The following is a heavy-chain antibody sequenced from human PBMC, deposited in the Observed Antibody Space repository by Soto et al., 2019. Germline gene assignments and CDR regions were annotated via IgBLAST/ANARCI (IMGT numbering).Heavy chain of an antibody. CDR3: AKYDSSGYYSLIAY. V-gene: IGHV3-23*01. J-gene: IGHJ4*02. Sequence: PGGSLRLSCVASGFTFSNYAMSWVRQAPGKGLEWVSAISGSGGSTYYADSVKGRFTISRDNSKNTLYLQMNSLRAEDTAAYYCAKYDSSGYYSLIAYWGQGTLVTVSS. CDR2: ISGSGGST. D-gene: IGHD3-22*01. CDR1: GFTFSNYA.